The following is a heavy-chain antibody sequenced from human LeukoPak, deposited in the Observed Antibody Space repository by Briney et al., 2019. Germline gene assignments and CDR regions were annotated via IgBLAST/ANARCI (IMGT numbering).Heavy chain of an antibody. D-gene: IGHD5-18*01. Sequence: GESLKISCKGSGYSFTSYRIGWVRQMPGKGLEWMGIIYPGDSDTRYSPSFQGQVTISADKSISTAYLQWSSLKASDTAMYYCARLKTGGYSYGAFDYWGQGTLVTVSS. CDR2: IYPGDSDT. CDR3: ARLKTGGYSYGAFDY. J-gene: IGHJ4*02. V-gene: IGHV5-51*01. CDR1: GYSFTSYR.